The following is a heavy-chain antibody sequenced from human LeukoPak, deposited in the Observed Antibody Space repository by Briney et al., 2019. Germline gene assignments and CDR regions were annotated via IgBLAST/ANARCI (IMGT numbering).Heavy chain of an antibody. CDR3: ARLGYCSSASCGPLDY. D-gene: IGHD2-2*01. CDR2: IYYSGST. V-gene: IGHV4-39*02. J-gene: IGHJ4*02. CDR1: GVSISSSGYY. Sequence: SETLSLTCTVSGVSISSSGYYWGWIRQPPGKGLEWIGNIYYSGSTYYNPSLKSRVTISVDTSKNHFSLKLNSVTAADTALYYCARLGYCSSASCGPLDYWGQGTLVTVSS.